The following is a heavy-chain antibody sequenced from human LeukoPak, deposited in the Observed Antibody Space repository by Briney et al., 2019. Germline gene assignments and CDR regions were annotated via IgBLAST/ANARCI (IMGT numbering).Heavy chain of an antibody. V-gene: IGHV3-21*01. CDR2: ISSSISYI. D-gene: IGHD2-2*01. CDR1: GFTFSSYS. Sequence: AGSLRLSCAASGFTFSSYSMNWVRQAPGKGLEWVSSISSSISYIYYADSVKGRFTISRDNAKNSLYLQMNSLRAEDTAVYYCARDRCSSTSCYIDYWGQGTLVTVSS. J-gene: IGHJ4*02. CDR3: ARDRCSSTSCYIDY.